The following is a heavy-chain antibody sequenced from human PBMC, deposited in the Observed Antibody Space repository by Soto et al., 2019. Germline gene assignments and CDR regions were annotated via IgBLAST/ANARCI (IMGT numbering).Heavy chain of an antibody. V-gene: IGHV3-33*01. D-gene: IGHD2-2*01. CDR3: ARWGLYCSSTSCYRRSTNSNFDY. CDR2: IWYDGSNK. Sequence: QVQLVESGGGVVQPGRSLRLSCAASGFTFSSYGMHWVRQAPGKGLEWVAVIWYDGSNKYYADSVKGRFTISRDNPKTTLYLQMNSLRAEDTAVYYCARWGLYCSSTSCYRRSTNSNFDYWGQGTLVTVSS. J-gene: IGHJ4*02. CDR1: GFTFSSYG.